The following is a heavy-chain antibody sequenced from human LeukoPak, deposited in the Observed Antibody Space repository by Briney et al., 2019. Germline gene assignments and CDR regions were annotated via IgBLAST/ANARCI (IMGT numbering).Heavy chain of an antibody. CDR2: ISSSSSSM. CDR1: GVTFSIYS. V-gene: IGHV3-21*01. J-gene: IGHJ4*02. Sequence: PGGSLSLSCAASGVTFSIYSMNWVRHTPGKGLEWDSSISSSSSSMYYAASMKGRFTISRDNAKKSVYLQMNSLRAEDTAVYYCARDTYCSSTGCYAAFPYWGQGTLVTVYS. D-gene: IGHD2-2*01. CDR3: ARDTYCSSTGCYAAFPY.